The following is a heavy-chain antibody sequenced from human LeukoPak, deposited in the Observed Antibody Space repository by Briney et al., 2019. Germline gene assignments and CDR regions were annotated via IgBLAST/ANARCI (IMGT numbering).Heavy chain of an antibody. CDR3: ANTAYYYGSGSSDY. J-gene: IGHJ4*02. CDR1: GYTFTSYY. CDR2: INPSGGST. Sequence: ASVKVSCKASGYTFTSYYMHWVRQAPGQGLEWMGIINPSGGSTSYAQKFQGRVTITADKSTSTAYMELSSLRSEDTAVYYCANTAYYYGSGSSDYWGQGTLVTVSS. D-gene: IGHD3-10*01. V-gene: IGHV1-46*01.